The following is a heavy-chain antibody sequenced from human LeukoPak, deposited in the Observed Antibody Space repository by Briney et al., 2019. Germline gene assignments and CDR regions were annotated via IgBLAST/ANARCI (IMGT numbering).Heavy chain of an antibody. D-gene: IGHD4-17*01. CDR3: SNPTTVNNIRFDS. CDR1: GFIISSYG. V-gene: IGHV3-23*01. CDR2: INGSCGST. Sequence: PGGSLRLSCAASGFIISSYGMHWGRHAPAPGLELVSDINGSCGSTYYADSVKGRFTISRDNSTNKLYLQMNSLRAEDTAAYYCSNPTTVNNIRFDSWGQGTLVSVSS. J-gene: IGHJ5*01.